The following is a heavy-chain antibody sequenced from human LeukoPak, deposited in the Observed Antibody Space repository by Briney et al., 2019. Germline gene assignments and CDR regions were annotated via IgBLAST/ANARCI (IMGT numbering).Heavy chain of an antibody. CDR1: GFTFSDYY. CDR3: AKSPTFGGVIVSVGGY. J-gene: IGHJ4*02. D-gene: IGHD3-16*02. CDR2: ISSSGSTI. Sequence: PGGSLRLSCAASGFTFSDYYMSWIRQAPGKGLEWVSYISSSGSTIYYADSVKGRFTISRDNAKNSLYLQMNSLRAEDTAVYYCAKSPTFGGVIVSVGGYWGQGTLVTVSS. V-gene: IGHV3-11*04.